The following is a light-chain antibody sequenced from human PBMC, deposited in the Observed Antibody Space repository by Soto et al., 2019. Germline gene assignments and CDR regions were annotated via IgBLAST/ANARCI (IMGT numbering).Light chain of an antibody. V-gene: IGKV1-39*01. CDR1: QNINTY. CDR2: DAA. Sequence: DIQMTQSPYSLSAAVGDRVTIACRASQNINTYLNWYQQKPGKAPKLLIFDAASLQSGVPSRFSGGGSRTDFTLNITSLQPEDFATYYCQQTSSAPFTFGPGTKVDIK. J-gene: IGKJ3*01. CDR3: QQTSSAPFT.